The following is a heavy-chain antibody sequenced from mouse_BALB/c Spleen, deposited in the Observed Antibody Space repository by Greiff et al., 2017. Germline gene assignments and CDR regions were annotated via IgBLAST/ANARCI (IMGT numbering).Heavy chain of an antibody. CDR1: GFTFSSYG. J-gene: IGHJ4*01. CDR3: ARGDGNYFYAMDY. D-gene: IGHD2-1*01. Sequence: EVMLVESGGDLVKPGGSLKLSCAASGFTFSSYGMSWVRQTPDKRLEWVATISSGGSYTYYPDSVKGRFTISRDNAKNTLYLQMSSLKSEDTAMYYCARGDGNYFYAMDYWGQGTSVTVSS. CDR2: ISSGGSYT. V-gene: IGHV5-6*01.